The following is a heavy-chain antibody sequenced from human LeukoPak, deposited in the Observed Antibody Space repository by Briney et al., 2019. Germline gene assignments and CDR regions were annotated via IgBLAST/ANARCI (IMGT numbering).Heavy chain of an antibody. CDR2: IYSSGST. V-gene: IGHV3-53*01. Sequence: GGSLRLSCAASGFTVSGNYMSWVRQAPGKGLEWVSVIYSSGSTYYADSVKGRFTISRDNAKNSLYLQMNSLRAEDTAVYYCARGGSRSRMDVWGQGTTVTVSS. J-gene: IGHJ6*02. D-gene: IGHD3-10*01. CDR1: GFTVSGNY. CDR3: ARGGSRSRMDV.